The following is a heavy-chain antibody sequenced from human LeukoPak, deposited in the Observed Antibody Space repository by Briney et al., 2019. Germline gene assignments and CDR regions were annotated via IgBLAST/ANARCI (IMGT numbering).Heavy chain of an antibody. J-gene: IGHJ5*02. V-gene: IGHV1-69*13. CDR3: ARSACSSTTCYHRRYNWFDP. CDR2: IIPIFGTA. D-gene: IGHD2-2*01. Sequence: ASVKVSCTASGGTFINYAISWVRQAPGQGLEWMGGIIPIFGTAHYAQKFPGRVTITADESTSTAYMELSSLRSDDTAVYYCARSACSSTTCYHRRYNWFDPWGQGTLVTVSS. CDR1: GGTFINYA.